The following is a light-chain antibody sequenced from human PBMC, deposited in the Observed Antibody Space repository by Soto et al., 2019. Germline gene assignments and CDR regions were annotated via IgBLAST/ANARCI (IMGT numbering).Light chain of an antibody. J-gene: IGLJ3*02. CDR1: SSNIGSNA. V-gene: IGLV1-44*01. CDR3: AAWDDSLNVWV. Sequence: QSVLTQPPSASGTPGQRVTISCSGGSSNIGSNAVNWYQHLPGTAPKLLIYTFSQRPSGVPARFSGSKSGTSASLAISGLQSEDEADYYCAAWDDSLNVWVFGGGTQLTVL. CDR2: TFS.